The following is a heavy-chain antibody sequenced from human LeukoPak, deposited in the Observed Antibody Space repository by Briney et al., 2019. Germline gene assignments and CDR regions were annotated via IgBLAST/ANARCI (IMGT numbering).Heavy chain of an antibody. J-gene: IGHJ4*02. D-gene: IGHD6-13*01. CDR3: ASRAGYTGSWSAFDY. Sequence: GRSLRLSCTASTLTLNNYWMRWVRQAPGRWLEWVANIKQDGSEKYHVDSVKGRFTISRDNDKNSLYLQMNSLRAEDTAVYYCASRAGYTGSWSAFDYWGQGTLVTVSS. V-gene: IGHV3-7*05. CDR1: TLTLNNYW. CDR2: IKQDGSEK.